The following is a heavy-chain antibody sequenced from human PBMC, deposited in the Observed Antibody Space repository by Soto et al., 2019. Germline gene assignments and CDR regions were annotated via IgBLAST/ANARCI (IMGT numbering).Heavy chain of an antibody. J-gene: IGHJ6*02. CDR1: GYTFTSYA. D-gene: IGHD3-22*01. CDR2: INAGNGNT. CDR3: ASTKHYYDSSGYSYYYGMDV. V-gene: IGHV1-3*01. Sequence: ASLKVSCKASGYTFTSYAMHRVRQAPGQRLEWMGWINAGNGNTKYSQKFQGRVTITRDTSASTAYMELSSLRSEDTAVYYCASTKHYYDSSGYSYYYGMDVWGQGTTVTVSS.